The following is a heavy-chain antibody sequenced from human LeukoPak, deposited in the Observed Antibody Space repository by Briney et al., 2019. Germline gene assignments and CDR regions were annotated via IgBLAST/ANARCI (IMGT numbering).Heavy chain of an antibody. CDR1: GFTFSSYG. CDR2: ISYDGSNK. Sequence: PGGCLRLSCAASGFTFSSYGMHWVRQAPGKGLEWVAVISYDGSNKYYADSVKGRFTISRDNSKNTLYLQMNSLRAEDTAVYYCARKSGYCSSTSCYPPNWFDPWGQGTLVTVSS. V-gene: IGHV3-30*03. J-gene: IGHJ5*02. D-gene: IGHD2-2*01. CDR3: ARKSGYCSSTSCYPPNWFDP.